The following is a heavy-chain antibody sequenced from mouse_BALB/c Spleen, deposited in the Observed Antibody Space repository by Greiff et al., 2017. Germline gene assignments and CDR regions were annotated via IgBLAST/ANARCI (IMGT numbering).Heavy chain of an antibody. CDR1: GFTFSSYY. CDR3: ARPLTTAPAWFAY. Sequence: EVKLMESGGGLVKLGGSLKLSCAASGFTFSSYYMSWVRQTPEKRLELVAAINSNGGSTYYPDTVKGRFTISRDNAKNTLYLQMSSLKSEDTALYYCARPLTTAPAWFAYWGQGTLVTVSA. D-gene: IGHD1-2*01. CDR2: INSNGGST. V-gene: IGHV5-6-2*01. J-gene: IGHJ3*01.